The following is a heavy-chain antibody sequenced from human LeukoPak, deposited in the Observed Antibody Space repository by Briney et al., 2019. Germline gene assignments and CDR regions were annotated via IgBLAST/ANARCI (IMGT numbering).Heavy chain of an antibody. CDR3: ARVGPSVNPDSYYYYMDV. CDR1: GFTFSSYS. J-gene: IGHJ6*03. D-gene: IGHD1-14*01. V-gene: IGHV3-21*01. CDR2: ISSSSSYI. Sequence: PGGSLRLSCAASGFTFSSYSMNWVRQAPGKGLEWVSSISSSSSYIYYADSVKGRFTISRDNAKNSLYLQMNSLRAEDTAVYYCARVGPSVNPDSYYYYMDVWGKGTTVTASS.